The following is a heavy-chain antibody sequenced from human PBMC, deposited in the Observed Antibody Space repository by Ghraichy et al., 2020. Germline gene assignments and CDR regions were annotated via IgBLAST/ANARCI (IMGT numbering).Heavy chain of an antibody. CDR1: GVSVSSYY. D-gene: IGHD3-3*01. CDR2: ISYSGST. CDR3: ARSSEVFLSGFDY. J-gene: IGHJ4*02. Sequence: SETLSLTCAVSGVSVSSYYWSWIRQPPGKGLEWIGYISYSGSTNYNPSLKSRVTISLDTAKNQFSLKLTSVTAADTAVYYCARSSEVFLSGFDYWAQGTLVTVSS. V-gene: IGHV4-59*02.